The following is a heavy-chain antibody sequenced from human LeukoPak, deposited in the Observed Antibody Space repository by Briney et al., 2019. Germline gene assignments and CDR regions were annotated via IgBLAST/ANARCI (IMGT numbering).Heavy chain of an antibody. J-gene: IGHJ4*02. V-gene: IGHV3-23*01. D-gene: IGHD1-26*01. Sequence: GGSLRLSCAASGFTFGSYAMSWVRQAPGKGLEWVSAISGSGGSTYYADSVEGRFTISRDNTKNSVSLQMNSLRAEDTAVYYCARWGLGPSFDYWGQGTLVTVSS. CDR1: GFTFGSYA. CDR2: ISGSGGST. CDR3: ARWGLGPSFDY.